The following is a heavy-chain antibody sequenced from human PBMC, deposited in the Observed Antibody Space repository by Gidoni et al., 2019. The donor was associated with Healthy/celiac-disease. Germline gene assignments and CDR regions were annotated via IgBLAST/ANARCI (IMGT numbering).Heavy chain of an antibody. CDR1: GFTFGDYA. D-gene: IGHD1-26*01. V-gene: IGHV3-49*04. CDR3: TSGSPSY. Sequence: EVQLVESGGGLVQPGRSLRLSCTASGFTFGDYAMSWVRQAPGKGLEWVGFIRSKAYGGTTEYAASVKGRFTISRDDSKSIAYLQMNSLKTEDTAVYYCTSGSPSYWGQGTLVTVSS. CDR2: IRSKAYGGTT. J-gene: IGHJ4*02.